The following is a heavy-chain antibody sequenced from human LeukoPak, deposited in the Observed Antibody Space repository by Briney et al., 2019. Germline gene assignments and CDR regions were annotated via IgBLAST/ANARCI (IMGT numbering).Heavy chain of an antibody. CDR1: GFTFSDYY. Sequence: GGSLRLSCAASGFTFSDYYMSWIRQAPGKGLEWVSYISSSGSTIYYADSVKGRFTISRDNAKNSLYLQMNSLRAEDTAVYYCARVQGSSWAYYYYYYMDVWGKGTTVTVSS. CDR3: ARVQGSSWAYYYYYYMDV. D-gene: IGHD6-13*01. J-gene: IGHJ6*03. V-gene: IGHV3-11*01. CDR2: ISSSGSTI.